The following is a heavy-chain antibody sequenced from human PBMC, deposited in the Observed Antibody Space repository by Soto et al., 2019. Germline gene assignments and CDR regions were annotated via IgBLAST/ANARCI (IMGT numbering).Heavy chain of an antibody. CDR3: AKVGWGGDS. CDR2: KPYTGSP. J-gene: IGHJ4*02. D-gene: IGHD7-27*01. CDR1: GDSVSRGSYH. V-gene: IGHV4-61*01. Sequence: SETLSLTCSVSGDSVSRGSYHWSWIRQPPGKELEWIGFKPYTGSPDYNPSLKSRVVISIDRSENQFSLKLSSVTATDTAVYFCAKVGWGGDSWGQGTLVTVSS.